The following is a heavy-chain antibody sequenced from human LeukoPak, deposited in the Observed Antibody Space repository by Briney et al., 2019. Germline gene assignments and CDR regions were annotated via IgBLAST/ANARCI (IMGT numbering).Heavy chain of an antibody. V-gene: IGHV3-23*01. J-gene: IGHJ3*02. CDR3: ARDPGDYYGSGSSDAFDI. CDR1: GFTFSSYA. D-gene: IGHD3-10*01. Sequence: GGSLRLSCAASGFTFSSYAMSWVRQAPGKGLEWVSAISGSGASTYYADSVKGRFTISRDNSKNTLYLQMNSLRAEDTAVYYCARDPGDYYGSGSSDAFDIWGQGTMVTVSS. CDR2: ISGSGAST.